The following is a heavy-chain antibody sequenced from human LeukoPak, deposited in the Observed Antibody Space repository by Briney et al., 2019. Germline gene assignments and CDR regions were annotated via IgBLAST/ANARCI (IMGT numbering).Heavy chain of an antibody. Sequence: SETLSLTCAVYGGSFSGYYWSWIRQPPGKGLEWIGEVNHSGGTNYNPSLKSRVTISVDTSKNQFSLKLSSVTAADTAVYYCARGGGYVVPFDYWGQGTLVTVSS. V-gene: IGHV4-34*01. D-gene: IGHD5-12*01. CDR2: VNHSGGT. CDR1: GGSFSGYY. CDR3: ARGGGYVVPFDY. J-gene: IGHJ4*02.